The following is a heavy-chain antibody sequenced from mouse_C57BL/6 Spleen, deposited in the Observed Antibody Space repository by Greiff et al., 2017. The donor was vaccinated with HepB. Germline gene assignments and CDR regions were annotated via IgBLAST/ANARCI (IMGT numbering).Heavy chain of an antibody. J-gene: IGHJ4*01. CDR3: ARGGLPHYAMDY. D-gene: IGHD2-4*01. CDR1: GYTFTSYW. V-gene: IGHV1-55*01. Sequence: VQLQQSGAELVKPGASVKMSCKASGYTFTSYWITWVKQRPGQGLEWIGDIYPGSGSTNYNEKFKSKATLTVDTSSSTAYMQLSSLTSEDSAVYYCARGGLPHYAMDYWGQGTSVTVSS. CDR2: IYPGSGST.